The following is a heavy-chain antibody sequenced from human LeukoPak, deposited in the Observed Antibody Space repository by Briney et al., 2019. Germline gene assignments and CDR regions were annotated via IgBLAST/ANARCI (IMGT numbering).Heavy chain of an antibody. D-gene: IGHD7-27*01. V-gene: IGHV3-23*01. CDR1: GFTFSSYA. CDR2: ISGSGGST. J-gene: IGHJ6*02. CDR3: AKDGDEIYYYYYGMDV. Sequence: GGSLRLSCAASGFTFSSYAVSWVRQAPGKGLEWVSAISGSGGSTYYADSVKGRFTISRDNSKNTLYLQMNSLRAEDTAVYYCAKDGDEIYYYYYGMDVWGQGTTVTVSS.